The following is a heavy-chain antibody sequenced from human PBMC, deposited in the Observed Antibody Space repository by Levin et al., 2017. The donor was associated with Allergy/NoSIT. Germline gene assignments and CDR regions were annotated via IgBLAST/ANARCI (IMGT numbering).Heavy chain of an antibody. J-gene: IGHJ4*02. D-gene: IGHD3-22*01. V-gene: IGHV3-74*01. CDR3: ATEDVVVIAPLDN. CDR1: GFTLRSYW. Sequence: GESLKISCAASGFTLRSYWMHWVRQAPGKGLVWVSRINSDGSVKNYADSVKGRFTISRDNAKNTLYLQMNSLRAEDTAVYYCATEDVVVIAPLDNWGQGTLVTVSS. CDR2: INSDGSVK.